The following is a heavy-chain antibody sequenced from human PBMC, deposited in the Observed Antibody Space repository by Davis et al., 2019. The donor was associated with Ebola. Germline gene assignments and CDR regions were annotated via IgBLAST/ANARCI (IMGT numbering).Heavy chain of an antibody. V-gene: IGHV4-59*08. Sequence: MPSETLSLTCTVSGGSISSYYWSWIRQPPGKGLEWIGYIYYSGSTNYNPSLKSRVTISVDTSKNQFSLKLSSVTAADTAVYYWARHGSWGSSWPPGDWFDPWGQGTLVTVSS. CDR1: GGSISSYY. D-gene: IGHD6-13*01. CDR3: ARHGSWGSSWPPGDWFDP. J-gene: IGHJ5*02. CDR2: IYYSGST.